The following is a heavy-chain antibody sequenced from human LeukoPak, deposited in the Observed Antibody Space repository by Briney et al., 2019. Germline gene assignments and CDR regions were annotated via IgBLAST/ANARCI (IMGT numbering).Heavy chain of an antibody. V-gene: IGHV3-74*01. Sequence: PGRSPRLSCAASGFTFSSYLMHWVRQVPGKGLVWVARINPGGSSITYADSVKGRFTISRDNAKNTLYLQMDSLRAEDTGVYYCARSNQADDYWGQGTLVTVSS. CDR1: GFTFSSYL. D-gene: IGHD1-14*01. CDR3: ARSNQADDY. CDR2: INPGGSSI. J-gene: IGHJ4*02.